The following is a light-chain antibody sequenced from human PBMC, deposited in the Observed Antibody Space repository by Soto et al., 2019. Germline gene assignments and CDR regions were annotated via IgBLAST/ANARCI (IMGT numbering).Light chain of an antibody. Sequence: QSARTQPASGSGSPGQSITISCTGTSSDVGGYNYVSWYQHHPGKAPKLMIYDVSNRPSGVSNRFSGSKSGNTASLTISGLQAEDEADYYCSSYTSSTPYVFGTGPKVTVL. CDR1: SSDVGGYNY. CDR2: DVS. V-gene: IGLV2-14*03. J-gene: IGLJ1*01. CDR3: SSYTSSTPYV.